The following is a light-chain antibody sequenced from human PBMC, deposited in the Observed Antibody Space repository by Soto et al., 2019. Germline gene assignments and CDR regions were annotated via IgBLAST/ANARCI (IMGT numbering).Light chain of an antibody. Sequence: QTVLTQPPSASETPGQRVAISCSGSSSNIGSNTVNWYQQLPGMAPTLLIYSNNQRPSGVPDRFSGSKSGTSASLAVSGLQSEDEADYYCAAWDDSLNGPLFGGGTKLTVL. V-gene: IGLV1-44*01. J-gene: IGLJ3*02. CDR1: SSNIGSNT. CDR2: SNN. CDR3: AAWDDSLNGPL.